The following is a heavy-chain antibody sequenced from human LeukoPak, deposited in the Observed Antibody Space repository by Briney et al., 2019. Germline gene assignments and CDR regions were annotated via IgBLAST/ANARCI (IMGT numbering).Heavy chain of an antibody. D-gene: IGHD2-15*01. V-gene: IGHV3-23*01. CDR3: AKDSLPWDIVVVVAATNYYYGMDV. CDR2: IHKSGDST. Sequence: GGSLRLSCAASGFILSPYGMKWVRQAPGKGLEWVSGIHKSGDSTYYADSVKGRLTVSRDNSKNTLWLQMNNVRAEDTAVYYCAKDSLPWDIVVVVAATNYYYGMDVWGQGTTVTVSS. J-gene: IGHJ6*02. CDR1: GFILSPYG.